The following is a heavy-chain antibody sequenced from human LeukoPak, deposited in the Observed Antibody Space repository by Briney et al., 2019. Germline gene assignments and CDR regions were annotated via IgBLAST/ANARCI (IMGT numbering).Heavy chain of an antibody. CDR1: GYTVTGDY. CDR2: ISPNSGGT. CDR3: ARGGKRITIFGVVEYYFDY. Sequence: RASVKVSCNASGYTVTGDYMHWVRQAPGQGLEWMGWISPNSGGTNYAQKFQGRVTMTRDTSISTAYMELSRLRSDDAAVYYCARGGKRITIFGVVEYYFDYWGQGTLVTVSS. V-gene: IGHV1-2*02. D-gene: IGHD3-3*01. J-gene: IGHJ4*02.